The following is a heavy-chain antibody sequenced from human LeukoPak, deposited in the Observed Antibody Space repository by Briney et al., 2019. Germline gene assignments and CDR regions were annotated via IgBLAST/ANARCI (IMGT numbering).Heavy chain of an antibody. Sequence: PSETLSLTRTVSGGSISSSSYYWGWIRQPPGKGLEWIGSIYYSGSTYYNPSLKSRVTISVDTSKNQFSLKLSSVTAADTAVYYCARPVDDYGATVDYWGQGTLVTVSS. V-gene: IGHV4-39*01. D-gene: IGHD4/OR15-4a*01. J-gene: IGHJ4*02. CDR1: GGSISSSSYY. CDR3: ARPVDDYGATVDY. CDR2: IYYSGST.